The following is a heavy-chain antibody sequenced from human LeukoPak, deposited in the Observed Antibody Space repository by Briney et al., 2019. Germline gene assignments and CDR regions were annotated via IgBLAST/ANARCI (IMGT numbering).Heavy chain of an antibody. D-gene: IGHD5-12*01. CDR3: ASPYIYSGYGAYFDY. J-gene: IGHJ4*02. CDR2: ITISGRTA. Sequence: GGSLRLSCLASGFXFSNYAMSWVRQAPGKGLEWVSGITISGRTAYYADSVKGRFTISRDNFKNTLYLQMNSLRAEDTAVYYCASPYIYSGYGAYFDYWGQGTLVTVSS. V-gene: IGHV3-23*01. CDR1: GFXFSNYA.